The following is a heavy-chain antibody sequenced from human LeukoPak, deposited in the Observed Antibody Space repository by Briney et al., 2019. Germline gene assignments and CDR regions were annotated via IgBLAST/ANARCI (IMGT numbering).Heavy chain of an antibody. Sequence: GGSLRLSCAASGFTFSRYWMSWVRQAPGKGLEWVGWINPNSGDTNYAQTFQGRVTMTRDTSISTAYMELSWLRSDDTAVYYCAVNYVYGDHAHRNPGAYYYMDVWGKGTTVTVSS. CDR2: INPNSGDT. D-gene: IGHD4/OR15-4a*01. J-gene: IGHJ6*03. CDR1: GFTFSRYW. V-gene: IGHV1-2*02. CDR3: AVNYVYGDHAHRNPGAYYYMDV.